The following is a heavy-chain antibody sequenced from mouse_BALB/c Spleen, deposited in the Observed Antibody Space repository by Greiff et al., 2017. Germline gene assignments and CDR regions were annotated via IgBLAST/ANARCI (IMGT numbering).Heavy chain of an antibody. V-gene: IGHV3-2*02. CDR3: ARWGGRLRQYYAMDY. CDR1: GYSITSDYA. J-gene: IGHJ4*01. Sequence: VQLKESGPGLVKPSQSLSLTCTVTGYSITSDYAWNWIRQFPGNKLEWMGYISYSGSTSYNPSLKSRISITRDTSKNQFFLQLNSVTTEDTATYYCARWGGRLRQYYAMDYWGQGTSVTVSS. D-gene: IGHD2-4*01. CDR2: ISYSGST.